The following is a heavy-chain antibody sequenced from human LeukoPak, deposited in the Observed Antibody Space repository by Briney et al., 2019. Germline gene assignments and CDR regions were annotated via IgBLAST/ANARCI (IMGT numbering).Heavy chain of an antibody. Sequence: PGGSLRLSCAASGFTFSSYEMNWVRQAPGKGLEWVSYISSSGSTIYYADSVKGRFTISRDNAKNSLYLQMNSLRAEDTAVYYCARETGTTVDYWGQGTLVTVSS. CDR1: GFTFSSYE. D-gene: IGHD1-1*01. CDR3: ARETGTTVDY. J-gene: IGHJ4*02. V-gene: IGHV3-48*03. CDR2: ISSSGSTI.